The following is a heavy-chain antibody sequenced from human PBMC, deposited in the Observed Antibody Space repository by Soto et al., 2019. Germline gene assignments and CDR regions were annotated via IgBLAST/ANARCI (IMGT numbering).Heavy chain of an antibody. CDR3: ATGTYYYDSSGYQNDY. J-gene: IGHJ4*02. V-gene: IGHV5-51*01. D-gene: IGHD3-22*01. Sequence: GESLKISCKGSGYSFTSYWIGWVRQMPGKGLEWMGIIYPGDSDTRYSPSFQGQVTISADKSISTAYLQWSSLKASDTAMYYCATGTYYYDSSGYQNDYWGQGTLVTVS. CDR2: IYPGDSDT. CDR1: GYSFTSYW.